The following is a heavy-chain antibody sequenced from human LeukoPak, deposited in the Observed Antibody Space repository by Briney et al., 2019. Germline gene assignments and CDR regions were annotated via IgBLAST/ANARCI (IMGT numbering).Heavy chain of an antibody. CDR1: GVTFSNDS. CDR3: ARDYCSGPKCYFIDY. CDR2: ITSSSTV. Sequence: VGSLRLSCAASGVTFSNDSMNWVRQAPGKGRGWVSYITSSSTVYYAGSVKGRFTISRDNAKNSLFLQMNSLRDEDTAVYYCARDYCSGPKCYFIDYWGQGALVTVSS. V-gene: IGHV3-48*02. J-gene: IGHJ4*02. D-gene: IGHD2-15*01.